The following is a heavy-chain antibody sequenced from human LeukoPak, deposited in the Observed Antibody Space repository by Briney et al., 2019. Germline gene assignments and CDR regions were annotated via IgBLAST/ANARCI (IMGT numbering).Heavy chain of an antibody. J-gene: IGHJ4*02. V-gene: IGHV1-24*01. CDR2: FDPEDGET. Sequence: AASVKVSCKVSGYTLTELSMHWVRQAPGKGLEWMGGFDPEDGETIYAQKFQGRVTMTEDTSTDTAYMELSSLRSEDTAVYYCATVVPAAMRGYYFDYWGQGTLVTVSS. CDR3: ATVVPAAMRGYYFDY. D-gene: IGHD2-2*01. CDR1: GYTLTELS.